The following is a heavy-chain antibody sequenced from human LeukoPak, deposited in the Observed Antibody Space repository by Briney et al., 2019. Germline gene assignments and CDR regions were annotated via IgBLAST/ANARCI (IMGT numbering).Heavy chain of an antibody. D-gene: IGHD4-17*01. CDR1: GFTFRSIA. J-gene: IGHJ6*02. V-gene: IGHV3-23*01. Sequence: GGSLRPSCAVSGFTFRSIAINWVRQAPGKGLEWVSAISGSSGSSYYADSVKGRFTISRDNPKNTLYLQMNSLRVEDTAVYYCAKVRVTNYYSCYGLQLWGQETTVTVSS. CDR3: AKVRVTNYYSCYGLQL. CDR2: ISGSSGSS.